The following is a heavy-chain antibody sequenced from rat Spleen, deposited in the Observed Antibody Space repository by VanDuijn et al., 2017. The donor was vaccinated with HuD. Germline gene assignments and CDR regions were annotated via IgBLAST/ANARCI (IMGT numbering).Heavy chain of an antibody. Sequence: EVQLVESGGGLVQPGRSLKLSCAASGFTFSSFAMAWVRQAPKKGLEWVATVTSGDGNTYYPDSVKGRFTIPRDGATSTLYLQMDSLRSEDTATYYCANAEFGVGWFAYWGQGTLVTVSS. CDR2: VTSGDGNT. D-gene: IGHD4-3*01. CDR1: GFTFSSFA. J-gene: IGHJ3*01. V-gene: IGHV5-25*01. CDR3: ANAEFGVGWFAY.